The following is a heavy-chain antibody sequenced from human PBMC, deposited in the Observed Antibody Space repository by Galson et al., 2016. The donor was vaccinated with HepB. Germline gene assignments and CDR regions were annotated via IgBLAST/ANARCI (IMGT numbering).Heavy chain of an antibody. D-gene: IGHD4-17*01. CDR3: ARAAYGDYEGWYFDL. V-gene: IGHV3-21*06. Sequence: SLRLSCAASGFTFNDYSMHWVRQAPGKGLAWVSSVTATSVYIYYVDSVKGRFTISRDNAKNSLYLQMNSLRAEDTAVYYYARAAYGDYEGWYFDLWGRGTLVTVSS. J-gene: IGHJ2*01. CDR2: VTATSVYI. CDR1: GFTFNDYS.